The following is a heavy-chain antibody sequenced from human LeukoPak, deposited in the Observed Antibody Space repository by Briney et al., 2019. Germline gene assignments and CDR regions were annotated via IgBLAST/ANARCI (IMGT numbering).Heavy chain of an antibody. CDR2: ISGSGGST. J-gene: IGHJ4*02. Sequence: GGSLRLSCAASGFTFSSYAMSWVRQAPGKGLEWVSAISGSGGSTYYADSVKGRFTISRDNYKNTLYLQMNSLRAEDTAVYYCAKGSRIRGVIPPGFDYWGQGTLVTVSS. D-gene: IGHD3-10*01. CDR1: GFTFSSYA. V-gene: IGHV3-23*01. CDR3: AKGSRIRGVIPPGFDY.